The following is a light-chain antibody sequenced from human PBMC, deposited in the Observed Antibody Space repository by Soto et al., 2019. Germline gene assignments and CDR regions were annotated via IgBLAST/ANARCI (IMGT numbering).Light chain of an antibody. Sequence: EIVLTQSPGTLSLSPGERATLSCRASQSLSSSYLAWYQVKPGQAPRLLIYSTSTRATGFPARFSGSGSGTDFTLTISRLEPEDFAVYYCQQYGNSPITFGQGTRLEIK. CDR2: STS. CDR3: QQYGNSPIT. V-gene: IGKV3-20*01. CDR1: QSLSSSY. J-gene: IGKJ5*01.